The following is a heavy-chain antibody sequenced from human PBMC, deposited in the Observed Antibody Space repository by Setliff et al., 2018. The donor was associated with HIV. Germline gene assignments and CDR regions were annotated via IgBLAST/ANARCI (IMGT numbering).Heavy chain of an antibody. J-gene: IGHJ4*02. V-gene: IGHV3-7*03. Sequence: PGGSLRLSCATSRFSFSTFWMTWVRQAPGKGLEWIANINEDGNKKYHAASVWGRFTISRDNAKNSLYLQMNSLRAEDTAVYYCVRAPPNTVVSFFDCWGQGTLVTVSS. CDR1: RFSFSTFW. CDR2: INEDGNKK. D-gene: IGHD5-12*01. CDR3: VRAPPNTVVSFFDC.